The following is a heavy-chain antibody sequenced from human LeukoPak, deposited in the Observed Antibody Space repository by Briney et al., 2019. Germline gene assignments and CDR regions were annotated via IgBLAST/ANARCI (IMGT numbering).Heavy chain of an antibody. Sequence: GGSLRLSCIVSGFTFGDFALSWVRQAPGKGLEWVGFIRSKAHGGTADYAASVKGRFTISRDDSKSIAYLQMTSLKTEDTAVYYCTRDQIISGWHDYWGQGTLVTVSS. CDR3: TRDQIISGWHDY. J-gene: IGHJ4*02. CDR2: IRSKAHGGTA. CDR1: GFTFGDFA. V-gene: IGHV3-49*04. D-gene: IGHD6-19*01.